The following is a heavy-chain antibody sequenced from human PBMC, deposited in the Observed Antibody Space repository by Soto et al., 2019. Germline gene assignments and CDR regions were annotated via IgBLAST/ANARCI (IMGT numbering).Heavy chain of an antibody. Sequence: QLQLRESGPGHVKPSETLSLTCTVAGGSINNDSLYWGWIRQSPDKGLTWIGSIYYSGTDHYNPSLESRVSISLDMSYNQLSLSLRSVTAADTAVYYCVANWNAGPFKTWGPGTMVSVSS. CDR1: GGSINNDSLY. D-gene: IGHD6-13*01. CDR2: IYYSGTD. V-gene: IGHV4-39*01. CDR3: VANWNAGPFKT. J-gene: IGHJ3*01.